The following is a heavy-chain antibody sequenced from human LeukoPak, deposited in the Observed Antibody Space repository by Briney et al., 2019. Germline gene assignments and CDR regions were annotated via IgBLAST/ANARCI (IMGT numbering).Heavy chain of an antibody. Sequence: GESLKISCKGSGYSFTSYWIGWVRQMPGKGLEWMGIIYPGDSDTRYSPSFQGQVTISADKSISTAYLQWSSLKASDTAMYYCARRGTTVFIRDAFDIWGQGTMVTVSS. J-gene: IGHJ3*02. CDR3: ARRGTTVFIRDAFDI. D-gene: IGHD1-7*01. CDR2: IYPGDSDT. V-gene: IGHV5-51*01. CDR1: GYSFTSYW.